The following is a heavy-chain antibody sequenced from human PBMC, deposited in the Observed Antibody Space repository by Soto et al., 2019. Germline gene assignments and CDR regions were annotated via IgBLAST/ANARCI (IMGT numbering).Heavy chain of an antibody. D-gene: IGHD2-15*01. Sequence: GGSLRLSCAASGFTFSTYSMSWVRQAPGKGLEWVSYISSISNTIYYADSVKGRFTISRDNAKNPLYLHMNSLSAEDTAVYYCARDRGCSGGICYRDLGYWGQGTLVTVSS. CDR2: ISSISNTI. CDR1: GFTFSTYS. V-gene: IGHV3-48*01. CDR3: ARDRGCSGGICYRDLGY. J-gene: IGHJ4*02.